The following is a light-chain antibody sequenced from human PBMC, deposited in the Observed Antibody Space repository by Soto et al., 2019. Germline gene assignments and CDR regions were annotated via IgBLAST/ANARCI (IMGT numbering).Light chain of an antibody. CDR1: QTVPGNY. CDR2: GAS. CDR3: HQYTSPPWT. V-gene: IGKV3-20*01. Sequence: EIVLTQSPTTLSVSPGEGATLSCRASQTVPGNYLAGLQQKPGQSPRLLIYGASSRATGIPDRFSGSGSGTDFTLIISRVEPDDFALYYCHQYTSPPWTLGQGTRVE. J-gene: IGKJ1*01.